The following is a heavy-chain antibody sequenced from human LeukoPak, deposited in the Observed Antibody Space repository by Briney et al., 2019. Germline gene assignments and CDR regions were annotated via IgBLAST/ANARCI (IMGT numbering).Heavy chain of an antibody. CDR2: ISSSSSYI. V-gene: IGHV3-21*01. CDR3: ARGRLAFYYYYMDV. Sequence: GSLRLPCPASGFTFSSYSMNWVRQAPGKGLEWVSSISSSSSYIYYADSVKGRFTISRDHAKNSLYLQMNSLRAEDTAVYYCARGRLAFYYYYMDVWGKGTTVTVSS. CDR1: GFTFSSYS. J-gene: IGHJ6*03.